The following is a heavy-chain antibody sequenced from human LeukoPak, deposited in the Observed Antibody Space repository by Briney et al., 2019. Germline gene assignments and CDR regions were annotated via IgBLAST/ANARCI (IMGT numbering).Heavy chain of an antibody. J-gene: IGHJ3*02. D-gene: IGHD1-26*01. CDR3: ARSGSGTGSYSIGAFDI. CDR1: GFTFSDYY. Sequence: GGSLRLSCAASGFTFSDYYMSWIRQAPGKGLEYVSAISSNGGSTYYANSVKGRFTISRDNSKNTLYLQMGSLRAEDMAVCYCARSGSGTGSYSIGAFDIWGQGTMVTVSS. CDR2: ISSNGGST. V-gene: IGHV3-64*01.